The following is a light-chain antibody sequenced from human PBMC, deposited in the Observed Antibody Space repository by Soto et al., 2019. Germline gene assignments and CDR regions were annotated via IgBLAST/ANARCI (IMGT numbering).Light chain of an antibody. Sequence: DIQMTQSPSSLSASAGDRVTITCRASQSIRSSLNWYQHKPGKAPQLLIYAASTLQSGVRSRFSGSGSGTDFTLTITSLQPEDFATYFCQQSYTIPYTFGQGTKVEI. CDR3: QQSYTIPYT. V-gene: IGKV1-39*01. CDR1: QSIRSS. CDR2: AAS. J-gene: IGKJ2*01.